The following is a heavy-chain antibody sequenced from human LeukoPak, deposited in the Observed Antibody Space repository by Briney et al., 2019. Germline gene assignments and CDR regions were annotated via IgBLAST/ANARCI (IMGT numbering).Heavy chain of an antibody. CDR1: GGSISSSSYY. CDR2: IYYSGST. Sequence: SETLSLTCTVSGGSISSSSYYWGWIRQPPGKGLEWIGSIYYSGSTYYNPSLKSRVTISVDTSKNQFSLKRSSVTAADTAVYYCARDKREPRYAFDIWGQGTMVTVSS. J-gene: IGHJ3*02. V-gene: IGHV4-39*07. CDR3: ARDKREPRYAFDI. D-gene: IGHD1-26*01.